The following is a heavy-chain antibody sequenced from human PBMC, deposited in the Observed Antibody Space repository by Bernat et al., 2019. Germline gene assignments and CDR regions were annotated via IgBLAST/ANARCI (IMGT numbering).Heavy chain of an antibody. CDR1: GFTFSSFE. J-gene: IGHJ3*01. D-gene: IGHD2-8*02. V-gene: IGHV3-48*03. CDR2: ISGSGSTI. CDR3: AREGGVVLAPPEYGFDV. Sequence: EEQLVESGGGLVQPGGSLRLSCAASGFTFSSFEMNWVRQAPGKGLEWVSYISGSGSTIYAASVKGRFTRSRDNAENCLYLQMNSMRAEDTAGYYCAREGGVVLAPPEYGFDVWDQGTMVTVSS.